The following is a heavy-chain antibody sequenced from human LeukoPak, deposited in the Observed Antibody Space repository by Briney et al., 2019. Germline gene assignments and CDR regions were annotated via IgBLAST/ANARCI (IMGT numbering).Heavy chain of an antibody. CDR3: ARDQSGWFDP. D-gene: IGHD3-10*01. CDR2: IYHSGST. CDR1: NGSFSGYY. Sequence: SETLSLTCAVYNGSFSGYYWTWIRQPPGKGLEWIGEIYHSGSTNYNPSLKSRVTISVDTSKNQFSLKLSSVTAADTAVYYCARDQSGWFDPWGQGTLVTVSS. J-gene: IGHJ5*02. V-gene: IGHV4-34*01.